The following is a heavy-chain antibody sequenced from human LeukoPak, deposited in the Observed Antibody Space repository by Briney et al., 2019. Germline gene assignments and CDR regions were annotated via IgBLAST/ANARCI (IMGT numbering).Heavy chain of an antibody. CDR3: ATWDNAWEFAY. Sequence: GGFLRLSCAASGFTFSDSWMTWDRQAPGKGLEWVAHIKDDGSDKYYVDSVTGRFTISRDNTKNSLFLQMTSLTAEDTAVYYCATWDNAWEFAYWGQGTLVSVSS. CDR2: IKDDGSDK. V-gene: IGHV3-7*05. J-gene: IGHJ4*02. CDR1: GFTFSDSW. D-gene: IGHD1-26*01.